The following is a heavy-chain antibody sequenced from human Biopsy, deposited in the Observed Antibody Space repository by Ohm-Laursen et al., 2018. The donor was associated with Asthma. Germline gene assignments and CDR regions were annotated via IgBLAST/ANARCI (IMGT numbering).Heavy chain of an antibody. D-gene: IGHD6-19*01. CDR2: ISYNESSI. CDR3: AREGVAGTNIED. V-gene: IGHV3-30-3*01. J-gene: IGHJ4*02. Sequence: SLRLSCTASRFTYEMHWVRQAPGKGLEWVAVISYNESSIYYADSVTGRFPISRDNSKNTLSLQLQSGTAEDTAVYYCAREGVAGTNIEDWGQGTLVTVSS. CDR1: RFTYE.